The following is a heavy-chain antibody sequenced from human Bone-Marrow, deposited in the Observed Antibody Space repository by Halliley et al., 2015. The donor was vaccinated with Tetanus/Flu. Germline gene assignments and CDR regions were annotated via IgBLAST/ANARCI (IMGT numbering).Heavy chain of an antibody. Sequence: VQLVQSGAEVQKSGESLKISCKVSGYSFISYWIGWVRQMPGKGLEWMGIIYPGDSDTRYSPSFQGQVTISADRSINTAYLQWSSLKASDTAMYYCARLVGMEANGDFHFDYWGQGTLVTVSS. D-gene: IGHD4-17*01. J-gene: IGHJ4*02. CDR2: IYPGDSDT. V-gene: IGHV5-51*01. CDR3: ARLVGMEANGDFHFDY. CDR1: GYSFISYW.